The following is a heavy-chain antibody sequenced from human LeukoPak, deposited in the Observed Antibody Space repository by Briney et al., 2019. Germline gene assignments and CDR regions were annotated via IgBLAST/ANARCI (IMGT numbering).Heavy chain of an antibody. V-gene: IGHV3-23*01. CDR1: GFTLTSYA. CDR3: AKFLGVGGATPARYFDY. CDR2: ISCSGGST. J-gene: IGHJ4*02. Sequence: GGSLRLSCAVSGFTLTSYAMSWVRRARGKGLEWGSAISCSGGSTYYADAVKGRFTISRDNSKNTLYLQMNSLRAEDTAVYYCAKFLGVGGATPARYFDYWGQGTLVTVSS. D-gene: IGHD1-26*01.